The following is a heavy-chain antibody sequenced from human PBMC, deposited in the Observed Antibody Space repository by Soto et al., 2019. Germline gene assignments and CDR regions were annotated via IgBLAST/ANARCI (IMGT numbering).Heavy chain of an antibody. Sequence: EVQLLESGGGLVQPGGSLRLSCAASGFTFSSYAMNWVRQAPGKGLEWVSVISTSGGSTNYADYVQGRVAISRDNSKNSLYLQMNSLRADDTAVYYCAKATARALYSFEFWGQGTLVTVSS. J-gene: IGHJ4*02. CDR2: ISTSGGST. CDR1: GFTFSSYA. CDR3: AKATARALYSFEF. V-gene: IGHV3-23*01.